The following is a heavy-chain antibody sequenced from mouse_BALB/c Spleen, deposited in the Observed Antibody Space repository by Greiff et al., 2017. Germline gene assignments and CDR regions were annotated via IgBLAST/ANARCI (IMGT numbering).Heavy chain of an antibody. V-gene: IGHV5-6*01. CDR1: GFTFSSYG. CDR2: ISSGGSYT. Sequence: EVKLMESGGDLVKPGGSLKLSCAASGFTFSSYGMSWVRQTPDKRLEWVATISSGGSYTYYPDSVKGRFTISRDNAKNTLYLQMSSLKSEDTAMYYCARADYYAMDYWGQGTSVTVSS. CDR3: ARADYYAMDY. J-gene: IGHJ4*01.